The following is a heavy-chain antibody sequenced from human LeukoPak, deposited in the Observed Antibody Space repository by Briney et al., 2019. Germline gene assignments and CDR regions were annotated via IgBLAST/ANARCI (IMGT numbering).Heavy chain of an antibody. CDR2: INHSGST. D-gene: IGHD3-10*01. CDR3: ARLRFGMPYYYYYGMDV. V-gene: IGHV4-34*01. Sequence: KTSETLSLTCAVYGGSFSGYYWSWIRQPPGKGLEWIGEINHSGSTNYNPSLKSRVTISVDTSKNQFSLKLSSVTAADTAVYYCARLRFGMPYYYYYGMDVWGQGTTVTVSS. J-gene: IGHJ6*02. CDR1: GGSFSGYY.